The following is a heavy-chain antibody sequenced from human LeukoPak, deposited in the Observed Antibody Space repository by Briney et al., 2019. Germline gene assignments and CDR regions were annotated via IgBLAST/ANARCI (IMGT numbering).Heavy chain of an antibody. Sequence: GASVKVSCKASGYTFTSYGISWVRQAPGQGLEWMGWISAYNGNTNYAQKLQGRVTMTTDTSTSTAYMELRSLRSDDTAVYYCARWRHSSWYSDAFDIWGQGTMVTVSS. CDR1: GYTFTSYG. CDR3: ARWRHSSWYSDAFDI. V-gene: IGHV1-18*01. CDR2: ISAYNGNT. J-gene: IGHJ3*02. D-gene: IGHD6-13*01.